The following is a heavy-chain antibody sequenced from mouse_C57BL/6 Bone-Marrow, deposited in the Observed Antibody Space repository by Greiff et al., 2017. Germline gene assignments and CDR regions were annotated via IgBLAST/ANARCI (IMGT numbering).Heavy chain of an antibody. D-gene: IGHD2-1*01. J-gene: IGHJ2*01. V-gene: IGHV14-4*01. CDR1: GFNIKDDY. CDR2: IDPENGDT. Sequence: VQLKESGAELVRPGASVKLSCTASGFNIKDDYMHWVKQRPEQGLEWIGWIDPENGDTEYASKFQGKATITADTSSNTAYLQLSSLTSEDTAVYYCTKHGNYDYFDYWGQGTTLTVSS. CDR3: TKHGNYDYFDY.